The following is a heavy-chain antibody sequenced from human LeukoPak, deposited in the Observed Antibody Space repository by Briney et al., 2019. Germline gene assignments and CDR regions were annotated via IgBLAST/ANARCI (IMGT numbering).Heavy chain of an antibody. CDR1: GFTFGDYA. D-gene: IGHD4-17*01. V-gene: IGHV3-49*04. Sequence: GGSLRLSCTASGFTFGDYAMSWVRQAPGKGLEGVGFIRSKAYGGTTEYGASVKGRFTISRDDSKSIAYLQMNSLKTEDTAVYYCARRGGPVTSYYYYMDVWGKGTTVTVSS. J-gene: IGHJ6*03. CDR2: IRSKAYGGTT. CDR3: ARRGGPVTSYYYYMDV.